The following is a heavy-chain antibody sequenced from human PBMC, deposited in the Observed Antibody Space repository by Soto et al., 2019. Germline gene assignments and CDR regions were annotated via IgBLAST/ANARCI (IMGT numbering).Heavy chain of an antibody. V-gene: IGHV1-3*01. D-gene: IGHD1-26*01. Sequence: QVQLVQSGAEVKKPGASVKVSCKASGYTFTSYAMHWVRQAPGQRLEWMGWINAGNGNTKYSQKFQGRVTITRDTSASTAYMELSSLRYEDTAVYYCAGLRVGATRGSFDYWGQGTLVTVSS. J-gene: IGHJ4*02. CDR2: INAGNGNT. CDR1: GYTFTSYA. CDR3: AGLRVGATRGSFDY.